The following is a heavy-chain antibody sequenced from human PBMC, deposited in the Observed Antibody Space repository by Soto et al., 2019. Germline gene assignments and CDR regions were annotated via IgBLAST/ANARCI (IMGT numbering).Heavy chain of an antibody. Sequence: EVQVVESGGGLVKPGGSLRLSCAASGFTFSSYSMNGVRQAPGKGLEWVSSISSSSSYIYYADSVKGRFTISRDNAKNSLYLQMNSLRAEDTAVYYCARVGGGYQLLHAFDIWGQGTMVTVSS. CDR3: ARVGGGYQLLHAFDI. CDR1: GFTFSSYS. D-gene: IGHD2-2*01. V-gene: IGHV3-21*01. CDR2: ISSSSSYI. J-gene: IGHJ3*02.